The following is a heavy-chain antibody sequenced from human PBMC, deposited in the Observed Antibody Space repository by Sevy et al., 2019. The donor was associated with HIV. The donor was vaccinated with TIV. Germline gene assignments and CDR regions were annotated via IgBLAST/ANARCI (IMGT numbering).Heavy chain of an antibody. CDR2: ISPNSGGT. CDR3: ARDPSREAEGWFDH. J-gene: IGHJ5*02. CDR1: GYTFTDYY. D-gene: IGHD2-15*01. Sequence: ASVKVSCKASGYTFTDYYMYWVRQAPGQGLEWMGGISPNSGGTNYAKKFQGRVTMTMETYISTAYMELSRLRSDDTAMYYCARDPSREAEGWFDHWGQGTLVTVSS. V-gene: IGHV1-2*02.